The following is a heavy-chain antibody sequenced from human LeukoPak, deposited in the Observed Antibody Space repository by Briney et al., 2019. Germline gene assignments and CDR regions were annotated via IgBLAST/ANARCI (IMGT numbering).Heavy chain of an antibody. D-gene: IGHD3-10*01. J-gene: IGHJ3*02. Sequence: SETLSLTCTVSGGSISSYYWSWIRQPPGKGLEWIGYIYYSGSTNYNPSLKSRVTISVDTSKNQFSLKLSSVTAADTAVYYCARDVLWFGELTAFDIWGQGTMVTVSS. CDR2: IYYSGST. V-gene: IGHV4-59*01. CDR3: ARDVLWFGELTAFDI. CDR1: GGSISSYY.